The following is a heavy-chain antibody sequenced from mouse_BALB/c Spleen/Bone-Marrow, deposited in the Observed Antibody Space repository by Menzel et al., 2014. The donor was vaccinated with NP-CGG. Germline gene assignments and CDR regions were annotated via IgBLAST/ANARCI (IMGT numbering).Heavy chain of an antibody. J-gene: IGHJ2*01. CDR1: GYTFTSFY. CDR3: ARWGYLDY. D-gene: IGHD3-1*01. Sequence: VKLQESGAEFAKPGASVRLSCKATGYTFTSFYIHWVKQRPGQDLEWIGEIDPSDSYINYNQKFKGKATLTVDKSSSTAYMQLSSLTSEDSALYYCARWGYLDYWGQGTTLTVSS. CDR2: IDPSDSYI. V-gene: IGHV1-69*02.